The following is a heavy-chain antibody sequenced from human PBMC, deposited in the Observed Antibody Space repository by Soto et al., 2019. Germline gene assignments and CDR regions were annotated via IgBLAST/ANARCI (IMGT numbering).Heavy chain of an antibody. CDR1: GYIFTSYG. V-gene: IGHV1-18*01. D-gene: IGHD1-1*01. CDR2: IGVFTGNT. J-gene: IGHJ3*02. Sequence: ASVKVSCKASGYIFTSYGITWVRQAPGQGLEWMGWIGVFTGNTNYAQKLQGRVAMTTDTSTSTAYMDLRGLRSDDTAVYYCARARYNWNDGDAFDIWGQGTMVTVSS. CDR3: ARARYNWNDGDAFDI.